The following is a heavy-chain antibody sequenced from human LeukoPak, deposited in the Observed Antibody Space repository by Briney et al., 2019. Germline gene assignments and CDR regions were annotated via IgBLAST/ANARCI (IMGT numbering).Heavy chain of an antibody. CDR2: TNAGNGNT. CDR3: ATRGSSGWSYYFDY. CDR1: GYTFTSYA. D-gene: IGHD6-19*01. J-gene: IGHJ4*02. Sequence: GASVKVSCKASGYTFTSYAMHWVRQAPGQRLEWMGWTNAGNGNTKYSQKFQGRVTITRDTSASTAYMELSSLRSEDTAVYYCATRGSSGWSYYFDYWGQGTLVTVSS. V-gene: IGHV1-3*01.